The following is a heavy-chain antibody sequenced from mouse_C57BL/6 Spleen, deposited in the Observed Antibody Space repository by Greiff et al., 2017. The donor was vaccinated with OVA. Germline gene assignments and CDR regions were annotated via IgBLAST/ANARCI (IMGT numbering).Heavy chain of an antibody. V-gene: IGHV1-50*01. CDR2: IDPSDSYT. D-gene: IGHD1-2*01. J-gene: IGHJ1*03. Sequence: QVQLQQPGAELVKPGASVKLSCKASGYTFTSYWMQWVKQRPGQGLEWIGEIDPSDSYTNYNQKFKGKATLTVDTSSSTAYMQLSSLTSEDSAVDYCTSYCGHLGYFDDWGTGTTVTVSS. CDR1: GYTFTSYW. CDR3: TSYCGHLGYFDD.